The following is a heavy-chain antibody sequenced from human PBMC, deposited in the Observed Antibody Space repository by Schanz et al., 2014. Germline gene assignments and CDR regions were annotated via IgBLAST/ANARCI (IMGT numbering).Heavy chain of an antibody. CDR1: GYTFSSYG. Sequence: QGQLVQSGPEVKEPGASVKVSCKASGYTFSSYGITWVRQAPGQGLEWMGRGIPILGVTHYAQKFQDKVTITADTSTTTAYMELSSLRSEDTAVYYCARDGVDAAAGGNYWGQGTLVTVSS. CDR2: GIPILGVT. D-gene: IGHD6-13*01. V-gene: IGHV1-69*04. J-gene: IGHJ4*02. CDR3: ARDGVDAAAGGNY.